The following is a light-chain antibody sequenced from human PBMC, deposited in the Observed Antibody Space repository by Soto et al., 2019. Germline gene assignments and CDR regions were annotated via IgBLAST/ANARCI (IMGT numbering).Light chain of an antibody. V-gene: IGLV2-23*03. CDR3: CSYAGSSTFVV. J-gene: IGLJ2*01. Sequence: QSALTQPASVSGSPGQSFTISCTGTSSDVGSYNLVYWYQHHPGKAPKLMIYEGSKRPSGVSNRFSGSKSGNTASLTISGLQAEDEADYYCCSYAGSSTFVVFGGRTKLTVL. CDR2: EGS. CDR1: SSDVGSYNL.